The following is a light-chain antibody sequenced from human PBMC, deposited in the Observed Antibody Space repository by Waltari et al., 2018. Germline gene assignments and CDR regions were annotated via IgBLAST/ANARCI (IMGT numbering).Light chain of an antibody. CDR2: EVT. CDR3: CSYAGRATFAWV. V-gene: IGLV2-23*02. Sequence: QSALTHPASVSGSPGQSITLPCPGTSSDFERHNLLTRFQQRPGKAPKLIIFEVTQRPSGISDRFSGSRSGPTASLTISGLQAEDEADYYCCSYAGRATFAWVFGGGTKLTVL. CDR1: SSDFERHNL. J-gene: IGLJ3*02.